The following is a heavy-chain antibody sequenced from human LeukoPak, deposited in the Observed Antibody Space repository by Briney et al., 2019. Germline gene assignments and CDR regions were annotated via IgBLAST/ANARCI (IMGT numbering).Heavy chain of an antibody. CDR3: AIFRETGR. D-gene: IGHD1-1*01. CDR1: GFTFSTYW. V-gene: IGHV3-74*01. CDR2: INSDGSRK. Sequence: QPGGSLRLSCAASGFTFSTYWMYWVRQAPGKGLVWVSRINSDGSRKSYADSVRGRFTVSRDDAKNTVYLQMNSLRAEDTAMYYCAIFRETGRWGQGTLVTVSS. J-gene: IGHJ4*02.